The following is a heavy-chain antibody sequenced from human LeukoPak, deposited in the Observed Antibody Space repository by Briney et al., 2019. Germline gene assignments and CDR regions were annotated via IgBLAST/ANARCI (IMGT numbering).Heavy chain of an antibody. CDR2: MNPNSGNT. Sequence: ASVTVSCTASGYTFTSYDINWVRQAPGQGLERMGWMNPNSGNTGYAQKFQGRVTMTRNNSISTAYMELSSLRSEDTAVYYCARGKIRIAADGIISRYGMDVWGQGTTVTVSS. CDR1: GYTFTSYD. D-gene: IGHD6-13*01. CDR3: ARGKIRIAADGIISRYGMDV. V-gene: IGHV1-8*01. J-gene: IGHJ6*02.